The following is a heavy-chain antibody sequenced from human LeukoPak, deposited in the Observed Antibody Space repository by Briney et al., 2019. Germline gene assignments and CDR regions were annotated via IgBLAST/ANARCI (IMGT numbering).Heavy chain of an antibody. V-gene: IGHV1-2*02. Sequence: ASVKVSCKASGYTFTAYYMHWVRQAPGQGLEWMGWINPHSGGTNFAQKFQGRVSMTRDTSITTAHMELSRLTSDDTAMYYCAREIPCSSSSCLDYWGQGTLVTVSS. CDR3: AREIPCSSSSCLDY. D-gene: IGHD2-2*01. CDR2: INPHSGGT. J-gene: IGHJ4*02. CDR1: GYTFTAYY.